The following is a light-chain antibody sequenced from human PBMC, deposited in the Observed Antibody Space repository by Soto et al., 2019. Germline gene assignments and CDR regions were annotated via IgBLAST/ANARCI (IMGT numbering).Light chain of an antibody. V-gene: IGKV1-39*01. CDR2: GSS. Sequence: DIQMTQSPSSLSASVGDRVTITCRASQSISNYLKWYQWEPGKAPKLLIYGSSSFQSGVPSRFSGSGSGTAFTLTISILQPEYFATYYCQQRYSMPLTFGGGTKVEIK. J-gene: IGKJ4*01. CDR3: QQRYSMPLT. CDR1: QSISNY.